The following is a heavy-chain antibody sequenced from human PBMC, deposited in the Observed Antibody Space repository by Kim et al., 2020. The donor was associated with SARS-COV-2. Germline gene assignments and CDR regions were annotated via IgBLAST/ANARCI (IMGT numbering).Heavy chain of an antibody. Sequence: STYYTRSRRSRVTISVDTSKNQFSLKLSSVTAADTAVYYCARTSRSTSDYWGQGTLVTVSS. V-gene: IGHV4-39*01. J-gene: IGHJ4*02. D-gene: IGHD2-2*01. CDR2: ST. CDR3: ARTSRSTSDY.